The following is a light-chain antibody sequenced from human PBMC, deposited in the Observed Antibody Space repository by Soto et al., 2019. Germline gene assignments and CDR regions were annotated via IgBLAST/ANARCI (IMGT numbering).Light chain of an antibody. V-gene: IGLV2-23*02. CDR1: SSDVGSYNL. CDR2: EVS. CDR3: CSYAGSGTWV. J-gene: IGLJ3*02. Sequence: QSVLTQPASVSGSPGQSITISCTGASSDVGSYNLVSWYQQHPGEAPKLMIYEVSKRPSGISNRFSGSKSGNTASLTIFGLQAEDEADFYCCSYAGSGTWVFGGGTKVTVL.